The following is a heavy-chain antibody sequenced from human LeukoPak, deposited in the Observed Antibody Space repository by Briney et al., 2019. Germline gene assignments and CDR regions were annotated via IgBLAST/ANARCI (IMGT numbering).Heavy chain of an antibody. CDR3: ARVARFSASGMELYFDY. D-gene: IGHD4/OR15-4a*01. J-gene: IGHJ4*02. CDR2: IYYSGSS. Sequence: SETLSLTCTVSGGSISTSSYYWAWIRQPPGKGLEWIGSIYYSGSSYYNSSLRSRVSISVDTSKSKFSLTLSFLSAADAAVYYCARVARFSASGMELYFDYWGQGSLVTVSS. CDR1: GGSISTSSYY. V-gene: IGHV4-39*07.